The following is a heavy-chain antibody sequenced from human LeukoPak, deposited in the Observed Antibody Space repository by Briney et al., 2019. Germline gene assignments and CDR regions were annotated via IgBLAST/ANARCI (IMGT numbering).Heavy chain of an antibody. CDR1: GFTFSSYA. CDR3: TRDPYSGYDSGYFQH. Sequence: PGGSLRLSCAASGFTFSSYAMHWVRQAPGKGVEYVSGISSNGGSTYYANSVKGRFTISRDNYKNTLYLQMGSLRAEDMAVYYCTRDPYSGYDSGYFQHWGQGTLVPVSS. J-gene: IGHJ1*01. CDR2: ISSNGGST. D-gene: IGHD5-12*01. V-gene: IGHV3-64*01.